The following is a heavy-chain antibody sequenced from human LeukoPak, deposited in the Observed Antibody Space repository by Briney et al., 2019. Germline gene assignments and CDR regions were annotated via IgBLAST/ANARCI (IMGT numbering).Heavy chain of an antibody. V-gene: IGHV3-21*01. CDR2: ISSSSSYI. D-gene: IGHD5-12*01. J-gene: IGHJ5*02. Sequence: KPGGSLRLSCAASGFTFSSYSMNWVRQAPGKGLEWVSSISSSSSYIYYADSVKGRFTISRDNAKNSLYLQMNSLRAEDTAAYYCARNPIYSGCDRAIDPWGQGTLVTVSS. CDR3: ARNPIYSGCDRAIDP. CDR1: GFTFSSYS.